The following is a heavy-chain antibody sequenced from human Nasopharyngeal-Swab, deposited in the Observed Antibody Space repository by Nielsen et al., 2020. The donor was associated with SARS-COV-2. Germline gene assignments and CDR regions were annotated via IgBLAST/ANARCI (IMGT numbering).Heavy chain of an antibody. CDR1: GFTFSNYR. J-gene: IGHJ4*02. Sequence: GGSLRLSCAASGFTFSNYRMHWVRQAPGKGLVWVSRINADGSSLNYADFVKGRFPISTDNAKSTLYLEMNSLRAEDTAVYYCARGRGSSTSMIGYWGQGTLVTVSS. D-gene: IGHD2/OR15-2a*01. V-gene: IGHV3-74*01. CDR2: INADGSSL. CDR3: ARGRGSSTSMIGY.